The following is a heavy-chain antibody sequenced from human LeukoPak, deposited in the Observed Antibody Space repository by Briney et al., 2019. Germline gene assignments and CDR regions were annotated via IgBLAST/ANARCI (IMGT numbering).Heavy chain of an antibody. Sequence: SETLSLTCTVPGSSISSYYWSCIRQPPGKGLEWIGYIYYSGSTNYNTSLKCRVTISVDTSKNQFSLKLSSVTAADTAVYYCASSTYYDFWSGYLGYYYGMDVWGQGTTVTVSS. CDR3: ASSTYYDFWSGYLGYYYGMDV. D-gene: IGHD3-3*01. J-gene: IGHJ6*02. CDR2: IYYSGST. CDR1: GSSISSYY. V-gene: IGHV4-59*01.